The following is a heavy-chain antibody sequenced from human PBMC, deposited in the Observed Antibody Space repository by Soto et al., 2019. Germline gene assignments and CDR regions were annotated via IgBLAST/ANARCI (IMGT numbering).Heavy chain of an antibody. CDR1: GFTFSSYG. D-gene: IGHD6-13*01. CDR3: ARDGLRSWSAPAGYFQH. V-gene: IGHV3-33*01. J-gene: IGHJ1*01. Sequence: QVQLVESGGGVVQPGRSLRLSCAASGFTFSSYGMHWVRQAPGKGLEWVAVIWYDGSNKYYADSVKGRFTISRDNSKNTVYLEINRPRAEGKAVYYCARDGLRSWSAPAGYFQHWGQGTLVTVSS. CDR2: IWYDGSNK.